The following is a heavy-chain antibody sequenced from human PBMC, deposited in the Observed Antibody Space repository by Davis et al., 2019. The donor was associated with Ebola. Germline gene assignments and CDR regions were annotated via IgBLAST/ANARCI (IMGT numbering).Heavy chain of an antibody. CDR2: IIPILGIA. CDR1: GGTFSSYA. J-gene: IGHJ4*02. D-gene: IGHD3-3*01. Sequence: SVKVSCKASGGTFSSYAISWVRQAPGQGLEWMGRIIPILGIANYAQKFQGRVTITADESTSTAYMELSSLRSEDTAVYYCASQTSYYDFWSGLYWGQGTLVTVSS. CDR3: ASQTSYYDFWSGLY. V-gene: IGHV1-69*04.